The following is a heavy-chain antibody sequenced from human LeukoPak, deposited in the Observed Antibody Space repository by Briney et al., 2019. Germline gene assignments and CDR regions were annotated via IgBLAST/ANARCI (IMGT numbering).Heavy chain of an antibody. D-gene: IGHD3-22*01. CDR2: INPNSGVT. Sequence: ASVKVSCKASGYTFTDYYMHWVRQAPGQGLEWMGWINPNSGVTNYAQKFQGRVTMTEDTSTDTAYMELSSLRSEDTAVYYCATEGYHDGSGYYTDYWGQGTLVTVSS. CDR3: ATEGYHDGSGYYTDY. V-gene: IGHV1-2*02. CDR1: GYTFTDYY. J-gene: IGHJ4*02.